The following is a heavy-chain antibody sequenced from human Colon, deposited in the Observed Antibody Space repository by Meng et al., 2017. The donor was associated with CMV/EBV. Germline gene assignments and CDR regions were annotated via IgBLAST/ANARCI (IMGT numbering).Heavy chain of an antibody. CDR2: SRNKPNSYTT. CDR1: RVTFSDHH. CDR3: ARDLYCNSTKCPYGMDV. J-gene: IGHJ6*02. Sequence: GGSLRLSCAASRVTFSDHHMDWVRQAPGKGLEWVGRSRNKPNSYTTEYAASVKGRFTLSRDNAKNSLHLQMNSLRAEDTAVYYCARDLYCNSTKCPYGMDVWGQGTTVTVSS. D-gene: IGHD2/OR15-2a*01. V-gene: IGHV3-72*01.